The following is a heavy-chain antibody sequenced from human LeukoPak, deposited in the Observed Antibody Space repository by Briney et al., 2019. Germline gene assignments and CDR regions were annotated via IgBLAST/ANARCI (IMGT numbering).Heavy chain of an antibody. CDR3: ARIPQDIVVVPAAAGD. CDR1: GYTFTSYD. V-gene: IGHV1-8*01. CDR2: MNPNSGNT. J-gene: IGHJ4*02. D-gene: IGHD2-2*01. Sequence: ASVKASSKASGYTFTSYDINWVRQATGQGLEWMGWMNPNSGNTGYAQKFQGRVTMTRNTSISTAYMELSSLRSEDTAVYYCARIPQDIVVVPAAAGDWGQGTLVTVSS.